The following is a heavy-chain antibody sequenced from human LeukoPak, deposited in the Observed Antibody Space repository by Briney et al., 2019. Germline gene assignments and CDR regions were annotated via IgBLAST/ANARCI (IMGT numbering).Heavy chain of an antibody. CDR1: GFIFTNYA. CDR2: ISGGGDST. J-gene: IGHJ4*02. D-gene: IGHD2-2*01. CDR3: AKSRAVVPAAINY. Sequence: GGSLRLSCAASGFIFTNYAMSWVRQPPGKGLEWVSAISGGGDSTYYADSVKGRFTISRDNSKNTLYLQMNSLRAEDTAVHYCAKSRAVVPAAINYWGQGTLVTVSS. V-gene: IGHV3-23*01.